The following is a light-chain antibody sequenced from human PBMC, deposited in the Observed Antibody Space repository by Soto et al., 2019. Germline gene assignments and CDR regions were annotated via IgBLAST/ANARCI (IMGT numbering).Light chain of an antibody. CDR1: QSVSSSY. V-gene: IGKV3-20*01. CDR3: QQYVSSPYT. Sequence: EIVLTQSPGTLSLSPGERATLSCRASQSVSSSYLAWNQQKPGQAPRLLIYGASIRATGIPDRFSGSGSGTDFTLTISRLEPEDFAAYYCQQYVSSPYTFGQGTKLEIK. CDR2: GAS. J-gene: IGKJ2*01.